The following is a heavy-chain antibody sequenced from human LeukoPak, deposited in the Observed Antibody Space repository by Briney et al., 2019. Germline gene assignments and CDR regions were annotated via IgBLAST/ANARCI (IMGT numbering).Heavy chain of an antibody. CDR1: GGTFSSYA. D-gene: IGHD6-19*01. V-gene: IGHV1-69*13. CDR2: ILPIFGTA. CDR3: ARDRRWGQYSSGWYDPAFDI. J-gene: IGHJ3*02. Sequence: SVKVSCKASGGTFSSYAISWVRQAPGQGLEWMGGILPIFGTANYAQKFQGRVTITADESTSTAYMELSSLRSEDTAVYYCARDRRWGQYSSGWYDPAFDIWGQGTMVTVSS.